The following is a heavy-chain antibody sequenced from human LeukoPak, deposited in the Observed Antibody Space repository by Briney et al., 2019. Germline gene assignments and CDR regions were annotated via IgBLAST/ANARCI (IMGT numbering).Heavy chain of an antibody. J-gene: IGHJ4*02. CDR2: INHSGST. Sequence: PSETLSLTCAVYGGSFSGYYWSWIRQPPGKGLECIGEINHSGSTNYNPSLKSRVTISVDTSKNQFSLKLSSVTAADTAVYYCARAYYDFWSGYQFDYWGQGTLVTVSS. V-gene: IGHV4-34*01. CDR3: ARAYYDFWSGYQFDY. D-gene: IGHD3-3*01. CDR1: GGSFSGYY.